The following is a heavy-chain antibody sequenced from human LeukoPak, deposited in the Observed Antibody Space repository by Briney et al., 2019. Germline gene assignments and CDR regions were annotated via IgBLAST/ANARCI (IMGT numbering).Heavy chain of an antibody. Sequence: GGSLRLSCAASGFTVSSNYMSWVRQAPGKGLEWVSVIYSGGSTCYADSVKGRFTISRDNSKNTLYLQMNSLRAEDTAVYYCARGADYYDSSGYYHPFDYWGQGTLVTVSS. CDR3: ARGADYYDSSGYYHPFDY. J-gene: IGHJ4*02. V-gene: IGHV3-53*01. CDR2: IYSGGST. D-gene: IGHD3-22*01. CDR1: GFTVSSNY.